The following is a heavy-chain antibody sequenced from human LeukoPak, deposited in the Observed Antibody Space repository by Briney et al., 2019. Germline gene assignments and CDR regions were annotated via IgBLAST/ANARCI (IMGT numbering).Heavy chain of an antibody. J-gene: IGHJ4*02. D-gene: IGHD6-13*01. CDR3: ARGDRYSSSPYYFDY. CDR2: ISAYNGNT. V-gene: IGHV1-18*01. CDR1: GYTFTSYG. Sequence: ASVKVSCKASGYTFTSYGISWVRQAPGQGLEWMGWISAYNGNTNYAQQLQGRVTMTTDTSTSTAYMELRSLRSDDTAVYYCARGDRYSSSPYYFDYWGQGTLVTVSS.